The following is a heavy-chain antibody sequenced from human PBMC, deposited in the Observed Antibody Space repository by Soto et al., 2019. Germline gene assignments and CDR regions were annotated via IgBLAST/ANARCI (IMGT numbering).Heavy chain of an antibody. CDR2: FSLSGTT. CDR3: ARGMTPPGAPAWYYFDS. Sequence: PSETLSLTCTVSGASITGTSYWSWIRQPAGEGLEWIGRFSLSGTTNYNPSLRSRVTMSADVSKNQFSLRLTSVTAADTALYYCARGMTPPGAPAWYYFDSWGQGTLVTVSS. CDR1: GASITGTSY. D-gene: IGHD2-8*02. J-gene: IGHJ4*02. V-gene: IGHV4-4*07.